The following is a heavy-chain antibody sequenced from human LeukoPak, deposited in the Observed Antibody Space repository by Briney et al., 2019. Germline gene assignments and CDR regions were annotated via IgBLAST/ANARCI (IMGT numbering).Heavy chain of an antibody. CDR1: GFTFSSYV. Sequence: PGRSLRLSCAASGFTFSSYVMHWVRQAPGKGLEGVAIISYDGSNEYYADSVKGRFTISRDNSKNTLYLQMNSLRVEDTAIYYCTRGMLRQPPDYWGQGMLVTVSS. CDR2: ISYDGSNE. J-gene: IGHJ4*02. V-gene: IGHV3-30*04. CDR3: TRGMLRQPPDY. D-gene: IGHD3-10*02.